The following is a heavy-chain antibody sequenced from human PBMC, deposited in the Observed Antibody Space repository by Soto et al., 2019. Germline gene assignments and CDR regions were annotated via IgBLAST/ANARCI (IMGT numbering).Heavy chain of an antibody. V-gene: IGHV5-51*01. CDR3: EKKDFLVEEGHQSFHF. CDR1: GYSFTSYW. D-gene: IGHD2-8*02. J-gene: IGHJ4*02. Sequence: GESLTISCNGSGYSFTSYWIGWVRQMPGKGLERMGIIYPGESNTRYSPSFQGQVTISADQSISTAYLQRSSLKASDTAMYYCEKKDFLVEEGHQSFHFSVQGILGTV. CDR2: IYPGESNT.